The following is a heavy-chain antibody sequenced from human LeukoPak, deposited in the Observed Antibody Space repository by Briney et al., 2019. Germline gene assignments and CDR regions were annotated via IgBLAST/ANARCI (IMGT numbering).Heavy chain of an antibody. Sequence: SVMRSCKASSYTFTIYDINDVQQATGHRVEWIGFMNPNSSNTVDAQKLHGRVTMTRNKSIRQAYIELSSLRSEDTTLYYCSRGAREVGAYWGQGNLVAVSS. V-gene: IGHV1-8*01. CDR1: SYTFTIYD. J-gene: IGHJ4*02. CDR3: SRGAREVGAY. CDR2: MNPNSSNT. D-gene: IGHD1-26*01.